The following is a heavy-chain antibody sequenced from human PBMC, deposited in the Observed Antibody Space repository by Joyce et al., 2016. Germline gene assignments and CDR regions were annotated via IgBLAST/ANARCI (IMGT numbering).Heavy chain of an antibody. Sequence: QLVESGGGVVKAGGSLRLSCEASGSTFSSSSMRWFRQAPGKGLEGVAAISATSYYIFHAETVRGRFTVSRDNAKKTLYLQMNSLRAEDSAVFYCARGGISYYYAMDVWGQGTTVTVSS. J-gene: IGHJ6*02. CDR1: GSTFSSSS. V-gene: IGHV3-21*01. D-gene: IGHD3-16*01. CDR2: ISATSYYI. CDR3: ARGGISYYYAMDV.